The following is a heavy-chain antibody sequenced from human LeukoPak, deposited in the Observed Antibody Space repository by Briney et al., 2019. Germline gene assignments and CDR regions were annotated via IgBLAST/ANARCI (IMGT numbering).Heavy chain of an antibody. J-gene: IGHJ4*02. CDR2: ITDSGMSS. Sequence: HPGGSLRLSCAASGLTFSNYAMTWVRQAPGKGPDWVSSITDSGMSSYYADSVKGRFTISRDNPRNTLYLQMHSLRSEDTAIYYCASYPFGVLRFLDWFSSPGGQGALVTVSS. D-gene: IGHD3-3*01. V-gene: IGHV3-23*01. CDR1: GLTFSNYA. CDR3: ASYPFGVLRFLDWFSSP.